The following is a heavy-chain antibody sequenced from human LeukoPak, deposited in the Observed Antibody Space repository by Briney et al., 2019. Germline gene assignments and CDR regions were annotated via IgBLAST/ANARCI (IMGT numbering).Heavy chain of an antibody. CDR2: INNAGGST. Sequence: GGSLRLSCAASGFAFSSYWMFWVRQVPGKGLVWVSHINNAGGSTGYADSVKGRFTISRDNAKNTLYLQMNSLRAEDTAVYYCASRNDYGDYRDAFDIWGQGTMVTVSS. CDR3: ASRNDYGDYRDAFDI. V-gene: IGHV3-74*01. D-gene: IGHD4-17*01. J-gene: IGHJ3*02. CDR1: GFAFSSYW.